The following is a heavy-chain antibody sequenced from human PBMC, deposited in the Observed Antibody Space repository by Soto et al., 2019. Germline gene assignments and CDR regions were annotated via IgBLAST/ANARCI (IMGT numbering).Heavy chain of an antibody. D-gene: IGHD3-10*01. J-gene: IGHJ3*02. CDR1: GYSFTIYG. CDR3: ARDFVDYGSGSYYNPSPHGAFDI. V-gene: IGHV1-18*01. CDR2: ISAYNGNT. Sequence: ASVKVSCKASGYSFTIYGISLVRQAPGQGLEWMGWISAYNGNTNYAQKLQGRVTMTTDTSTSTAYMELRSLRSDDTAVYYCARDFVDYGSGSYYNPSPHGAFDIWGQGTMVTVSS.